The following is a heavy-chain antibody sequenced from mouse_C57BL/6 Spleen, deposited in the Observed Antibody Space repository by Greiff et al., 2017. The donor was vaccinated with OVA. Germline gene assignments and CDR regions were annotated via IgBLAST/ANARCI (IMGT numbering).Heavy chain of an antibody. V-gene: IGHV1-80*01. J-gene: IGHJ2*01. CDR2: IYPGDGDT. D-gene: IGHD1-1*01. CDR3: ARQIGYYGNYFDY. CDR1: GYAFSSYW. Sequence: VQVVESGAELVKPGASVKISCKASGYAFSSYWMNWVKQRPGKGLEWIGQIYPGDGDTNYNGKFKGKATLTADKSSSTAYMQLSSLTSEDSAVYFCARQIGYYGNYFDYWGQGTTLTVSS.